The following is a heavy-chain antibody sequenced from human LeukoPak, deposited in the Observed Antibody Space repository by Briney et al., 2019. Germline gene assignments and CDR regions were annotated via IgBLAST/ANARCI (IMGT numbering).Heavy chain of an antibody. V-gene: IGHV1-69*05. CDR3: AAGDLAYCGGDCYPPYYYGMDV. J-gene: IGHJ6*02. Sequence: ASVKVSCKASGGTFSSYAISWVRQAPGQGLEWMGGIIPIFGTANYAQKFQERVTITRDMSTSTAYMELSSLRSEDTAVYYCAAGDLAYCGGDCYPPYYYGMDVWGQGTTVTVSS. CDR1: GGTFSSYA. D-gene: IGHD2-21*02. CDR2: IIPIFGTA.